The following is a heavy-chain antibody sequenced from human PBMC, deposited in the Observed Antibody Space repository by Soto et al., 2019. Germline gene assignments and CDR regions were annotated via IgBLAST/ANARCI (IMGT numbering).Heavy chain of an antibody. Sequence: GGSLRLSCAASGCTFSNYGIHWIRQAPGKGLECVAVICHDGNKKYYANSVQGRFTVSRDNSKKTVYLQMGSLRPEDMAVYYCARRARPDFYYMDVWGKGTTVTVSS. V-gene: IGHV3-30*03. CDR1: GCTFSNYG. CDR3: ARRARPDFYYMDV. CDR2: ICHDGNKK. D-gene: IGHD6-6*01. J-gene: IGHJ6*03.